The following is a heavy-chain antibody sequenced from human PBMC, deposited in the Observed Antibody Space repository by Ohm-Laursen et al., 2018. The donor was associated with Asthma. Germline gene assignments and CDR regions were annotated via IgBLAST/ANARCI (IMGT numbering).Heavy chain of an antibody. Sequence: PPGTLSLTWTVSGGSISSSSYYWGWIRQPPGKGLEWIGSIYYSGSTYYNPSLKSRVTISVGTSKNQFSLKLSSVTAADTAVYYCARHLPLQLALKWGQGTLVTVSS. D-gene: IGHD6-6*01. CDR2: IYYSGST. J-gene: IGHJ4*02. CDR1: GGSISSSSYY. V-gene: IGHV4-39*01. CDR3: ARHLPLQLALK.